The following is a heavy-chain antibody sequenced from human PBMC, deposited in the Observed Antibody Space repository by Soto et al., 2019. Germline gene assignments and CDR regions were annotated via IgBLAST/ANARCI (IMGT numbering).Heavy chain of an antibody. J-gene: IGHJ4*02. CDR3: ARERYCSGGSCYGGYFDY. V-gene: IGHV1-18*01. CDR2: ISAYNGNT. D-gene: IGHD2-15*01. Sequence: GASVKVSCKASGYTFTSYGISWVRQAPGQGLEWMGWISAYNGNTNYAQKLQGRVTMTTDTSTSTAYMELRSLRSGDTAVYYCARERYCSGGSCYGGYFDYWGQGTLVTVSS. CDR1: GYTFTSYG.